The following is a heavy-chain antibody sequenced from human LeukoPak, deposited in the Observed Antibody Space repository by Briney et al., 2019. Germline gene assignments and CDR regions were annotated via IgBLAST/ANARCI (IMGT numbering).Heavy chain of an antibody. V-gene: IGHV1-46*01. CDR2: INPSGGST. J-gene: IGHJ5*02. Sequence: ASVKVSCKASGYTFTSYYMHWVRQAPGQGLEWMGIINPSGGSTTYAQKFQGRVTMTRDTSTSTVYMELSSLRSEDTAVYYCARGPLLRTSWYSVDPWGQGTLVTVSS. CDR1: GYTFTSYY. CDR3: ARGPLLRTSWYSVDP. D-gene: IGHD6-13*01.